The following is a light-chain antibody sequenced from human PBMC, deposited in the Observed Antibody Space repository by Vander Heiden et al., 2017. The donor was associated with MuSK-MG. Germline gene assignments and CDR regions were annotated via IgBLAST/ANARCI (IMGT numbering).Light chain of an antibody. J-gene: IGKJ2*01. Sequence: IQMTQSPSSLSASVGDRVTITCRASQSISTYLHWYQQKPGKAPKLLIYGASNLQSGVPSRFSGSGSGTDFTLTISSLQPEDFASYYCQQSYSSPPYTFGQGTKLEI. CDR3: QQSYSSPPYT. CDR2: GAS. CDR1: QSISTY. V-gene: IGKV1-39*01.